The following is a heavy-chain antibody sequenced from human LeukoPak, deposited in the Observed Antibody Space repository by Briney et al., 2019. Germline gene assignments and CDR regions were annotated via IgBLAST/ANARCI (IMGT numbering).Heavy chain of an antibody. D-gene: IGHD3-10*01. J-gene: IGHJ3*02. CDR3: ARDSGMWLGTRDAFDI. CDR1: GFTFDDFG. CDR2: INWNGVKT. Sequence: AGGSLRLSCAASGFTFDDFGMSWVRQVPGKGLEWVSGINWNGVKTHYADSVKGRLTVSRDNAKNTLYLQMNSLRADDTAFYHCARDSGMWLGTRDAFDIWGQGTMVTVSS. V-gene: IGHV3-20*01.